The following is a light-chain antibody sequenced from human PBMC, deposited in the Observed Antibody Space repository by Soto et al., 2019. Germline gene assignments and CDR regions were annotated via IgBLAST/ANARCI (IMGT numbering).Light chain of an antibody. CDR3: QQSYSTPQT. CDR2: AAS. J-gene: IGKJ1*01. V-gene: IGKV1-39*01. Sequence: DIHMTQSPSSLSASVGDRVTITCRASQSLSTFLNWYQQKPGKAPKLLIYAASSLQSGVPSRFSGSESGTDFTLTISSLQPEDFATYHCQQSYSTPQTFGQGTKVDIK. CDR1: QSLSTF.